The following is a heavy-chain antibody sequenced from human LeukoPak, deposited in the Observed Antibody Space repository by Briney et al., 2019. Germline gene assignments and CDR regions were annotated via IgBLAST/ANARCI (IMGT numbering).Heavy chain of an antibody. D-gene: IGHD2-2*01. J-gene: IGHJ4*02. CDR1: GFTFNNYG. V-gene: IGHV3-30*18. Sequence: GSLRLSRAASGFTFNNYGMHWVRQAPGKGLEWVAVISYDGRNIHYPDSVKGRFTISRDISTDTLWLQMDSLRTEDTAVYYCAKGPLRGTAAAIDYWGQGTLVTVSS. CDR3: AKGPLRGTAAAIDY. CDR2: ISYDGRNI.